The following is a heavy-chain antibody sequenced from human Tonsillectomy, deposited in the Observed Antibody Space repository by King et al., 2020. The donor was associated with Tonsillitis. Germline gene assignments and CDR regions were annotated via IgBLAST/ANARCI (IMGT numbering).Heavy chain of an antibody. V-gene: IGHV1-2*02. CDR1: GYIFTVYY. CDR3: ARDRSRTSNWVVDY. Sequence: QLVQSGAEVKKPGASVKVSCKASGYIFTVYYIHWMRRAPGQGPEWMGWINPNIGGTTYAQKFQGRVTMTRDTSISTVYMELSRLTSDDTAVYFCARDRSRTSNWVVDYWGQGTLVTVSS. D-gene: IGHD7-27*01. CDR2: INPNIGGT. J-gene: IGHJ4*02.